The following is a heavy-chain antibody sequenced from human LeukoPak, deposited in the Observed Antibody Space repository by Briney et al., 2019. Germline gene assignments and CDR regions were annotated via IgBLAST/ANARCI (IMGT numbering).Heavy chain of an antibody. CDR3: ASTVGWLQFGLAIYH. D-gene: IGHD5-24*01. V-gene: IGHV4-39*07. J-gene: IGHJ5*02. CDR1: GGSISSSSYY. CDR2: IYYSGST. Sequence: SETLSLTCTVSGGSISSSSYYWGWIRQPPGKGLEWIGSIYYSGSTYYNPSLKSRVTISVDTSKNQFSLKPTSVTAADTATYYCASTVGWLQFGLAIYHWGQGTLVTVSS.